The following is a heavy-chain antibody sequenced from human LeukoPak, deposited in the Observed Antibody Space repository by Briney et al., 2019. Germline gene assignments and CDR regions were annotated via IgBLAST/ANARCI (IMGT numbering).Heavy chain of an antibody. CDR2: IKSKPDGGTT. D-gene: IGHD6-13*01. Sequence: GGSLRLSCAASGFTFRNYAMSWVRQAPGKGLEWVGRIKSKPDGGTTDYAAPVKGRFTISGDDSKNTLYLQMNSLKTEDTAVFYCTTIAAAGQFDYWGQGTLVTVSS. J-gene: IGHJ4*02. CDR3: TTIAAAGQFDY. V-gene: IGHV3-15*01. CDR1: GFTFRNYA.